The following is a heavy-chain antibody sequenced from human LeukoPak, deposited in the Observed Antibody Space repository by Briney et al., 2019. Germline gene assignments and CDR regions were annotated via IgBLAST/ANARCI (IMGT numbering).Heavy chain of an antibody. CDR2: MRNDGRQI. V-gene: IGHV3-30*02. CDR1: GFTFSDYD. Sequence: GGSLRLSCVASGFTFSDYDMHWVRQDPGKGLEWVASMRNDGRQIYYADSVKGRFTISRDNSKNSLYLQMNSLRTEDTALYYCAKDISSSLNGGVYFDYWGQGTLVTVSP. D-gene: IGHD6-13*01. J-gene: IGHJ4*02. CDR3: AKDISSSLNGGVYFDY.